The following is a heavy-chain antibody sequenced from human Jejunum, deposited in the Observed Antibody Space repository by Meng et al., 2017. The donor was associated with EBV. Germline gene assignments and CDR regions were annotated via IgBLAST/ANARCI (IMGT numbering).Heavy chain of an antibody. V-gene: IGHV4-30-2*01. Sequence: QLQLQESGSGLVKPSETLSLPCAVSGGSISSGGYSWHWIRQPPGKGLQWIGYIYYSGSAFYNPSLKSRVTLSVDRSKNQFSLNLSSVTAADTAVYYRARGAYFDYWGQGTLVTVSS. CDR2: IYYSGSA. CDR1: GGSISSGGYS. J-gene: IGHJ4*02. CDR3: ARGAYFDY.